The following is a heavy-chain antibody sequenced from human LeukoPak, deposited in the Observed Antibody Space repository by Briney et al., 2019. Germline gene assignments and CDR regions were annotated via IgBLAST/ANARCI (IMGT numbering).Heavy chain of an antibody. CDR3: AKDHTGRYYDILTGYYRWDY. Sequence: GGSLRLSCAASGFTFSSYAMSWVRQAPGKGLEWVSAISGSGGSTYYADSVKGRFTISRDNSKNMLYLQMNSLRAEDTAVYYCAKDHTGRYYDILTGYYRWDYWGQGTLVTVSS. J-gene: IGHJ4*02. CDR2: ISGSGGST. V-gene: IGHV3-23*01. CDR1: GFTFSSYA. D-gene: IGHD3-9*01.